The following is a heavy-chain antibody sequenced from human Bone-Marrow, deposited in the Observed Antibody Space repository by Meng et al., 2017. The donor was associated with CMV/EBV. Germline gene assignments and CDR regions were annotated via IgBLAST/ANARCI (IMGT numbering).Heavy chain of an antibody. CDR3: AREGQYYYPYYGRDV. CDR2: IIPIIVTA. CDR1: GGTFSSSS. Sequence: SVKVSCKASGGTFSSSSISWVRQAPGQGLEWMGGIIPIIVTATYAQKFEGRVTITVDKSATTAHMEMRSLTSEDTAVYYCAREGQYYYPYYGRDVWGQGTTVTVSS. J-gene: IGHJ6*02. V-gene: IGHV1-69*06.